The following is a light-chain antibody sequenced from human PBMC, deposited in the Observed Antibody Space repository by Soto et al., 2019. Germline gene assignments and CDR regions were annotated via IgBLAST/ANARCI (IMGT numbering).Light chain of an antibody. CDR3: CSYAGGWV. V-gene: IGLV2-11*01. J-gene: IGLJ3*02. CDR2: DVN. Sequence: QSVLTRPRSVSGSPGQSVTISCTGTSSDVGGYNYVSWYQQHPGKAPKLMIYDVNKRPSGVPDRFSGSKSGNTASLTISGLQAADEADYYCCSYAGGWVFGGGTKLTVL. CDR1: SSDVGGYNY.